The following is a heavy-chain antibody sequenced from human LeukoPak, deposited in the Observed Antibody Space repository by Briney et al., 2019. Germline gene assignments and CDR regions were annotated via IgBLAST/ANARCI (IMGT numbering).Heavy chain of an antibody. D-gene: IGHD2-2*01. Sequence: ASVKVSCKASRGSFSSYAISWVRQAPGQGLEWMGGIIPIFGTANYAQKFQGRVTITTDESTSTAYMELSSLRSEDTAVYYCASGPRVLVVPAASPLDPWGQGTLVTVSS. CDR2: IIPIFGTA. J-gene: IGHJ5*02. CDR1: RGSFSSYA. V-gene: IGHV1-69*05. CDR3: ASGPRVLVVPAASPLDP.